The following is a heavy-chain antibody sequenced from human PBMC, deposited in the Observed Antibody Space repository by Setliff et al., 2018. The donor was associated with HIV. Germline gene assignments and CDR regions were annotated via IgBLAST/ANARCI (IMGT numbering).Heavy chain of an antibody. D-gene: IGHD3-22*01. CDR1: GFTFSDYY. CDR2: ISSSSSYT. Sequence: PGGSLRLSCAASGFTFSDYYMSWIRQAPGKGLEGVSYISSSSSYTNYADSVKGRFTISRDNAKNSLYLQMNSLRAEDTAVYYCARASYYYDSSGWVDYWGQGTLVTVSS. CDR3: ARASYYYDSSGWVDY. V-gene: IGHV3-11*03. J-gene: IGHJ4*02.